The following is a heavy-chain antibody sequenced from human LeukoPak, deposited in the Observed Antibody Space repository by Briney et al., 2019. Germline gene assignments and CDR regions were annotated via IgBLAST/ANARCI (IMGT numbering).Heavy chain of an antibody. CDR3: ARMGMPFYYYYMDV. CDR1: GYTFTGYY. CDR2: ISAYNGNT. Sequence: ASVKVSCKASGYTFTGYYMHWVRQAPGQGLEWMGWISAYNGNTNYAQNLQGRVTMTTDTSTSTAHMELRSLRSDDTAVYYCARMGMPFYYYYMDVWGKGTTVTISS. D-gene: IGHD7-27*01. V-gene: IGHV1-18*04. J-gene: IGHJ6*03.